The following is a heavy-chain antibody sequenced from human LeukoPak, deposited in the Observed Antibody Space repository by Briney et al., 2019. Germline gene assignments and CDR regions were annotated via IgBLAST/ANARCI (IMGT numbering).Heavy chain of an antibody. CDR1: GFTFSSYA. CDR3: ARAPIPYDFWSGYYTD. CDR2: ISYDGSNK. D-gene: IGHD3-3*01. Sequence: GGSLRLSCAASGFTFSSYAMHWVRQAPGKGLEWVAVISYDGSNKYYADSVKGRFTISRDNSKNTLYLQMNSLRAEDTAAYYCARAPIPYDFWSGYYTDWGQGTLVTVSS. V-gene: IGHV3-30-3*01. J-gene: IGHJ4*02.